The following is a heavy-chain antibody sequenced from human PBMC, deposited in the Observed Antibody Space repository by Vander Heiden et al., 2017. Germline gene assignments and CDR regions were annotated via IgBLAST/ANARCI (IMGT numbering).Heavy chain of an antibody. Sequence: EVHLVESGADLVQPGGSLRLSCAASGFNFHTYEMNWVSRGPGKGLEWVSYISSRGDTVFYADSVKGRFSVTRDNARNSLFLQMNNLRADDTAIYYCARQQRLSPSSDFFDYWGPGTLVTVSS. CDR1: GFNFHTYE. D-gene: IGHD6-6*01. J-gene: IGHJ4*02. CDR2: ISSRGDTV. CDR3: ARQQRLSPSSDFFDY. V-gene: IGHV3-48*03.